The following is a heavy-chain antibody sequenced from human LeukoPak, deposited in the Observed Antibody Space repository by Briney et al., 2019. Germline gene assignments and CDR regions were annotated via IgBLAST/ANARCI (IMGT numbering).Heavy chain of an antibody. Sequence: LSGGSLRLSCAASGFTFSSYAMHWVRQAPGKGLEWVAFIRNDGSIIYNTDSVKGRFTISRDNSKNTLYLQMDSLRADDTAVYYCAKDTPLCYFDYWGQGTLVTVSS. CDR2: IRNDGSII. CDR3: AKDTPLCYFDY. J-gene: IGHJ4*02. V-gene: IGHV3-30*02. CDR1: GFTFSSYA. D-gene: IGHD3-16*01.